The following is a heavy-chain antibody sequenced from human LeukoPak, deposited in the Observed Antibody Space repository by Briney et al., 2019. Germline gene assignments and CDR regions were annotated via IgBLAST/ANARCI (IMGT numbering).Heavy chain of an antibody. V-gene: IGHV1-69*05. CDR1: GGTFSSYA. D-gene: IGHD1-26*01. Sequence: SVKVAGKASGGTFSSYAISWVRQAPGQGLEWMGGIIPIFGTANYAQKFQGRATITTDESTSTAYMELSSLRSEDTAVYYCASRGSWGGNYFDYWGQGTLVTVSS. J-gene: IGHJ4*02. CDR2: IIPIFGTA. CDR3: ASRGSWGGNYFDY.